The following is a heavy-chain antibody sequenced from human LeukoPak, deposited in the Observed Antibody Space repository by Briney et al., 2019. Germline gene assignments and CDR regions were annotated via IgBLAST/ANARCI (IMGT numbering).Heavy chain of an antibody. D-gene: IGHD5-24*01. CDR2: IYYSGST. CDR1: GXSISSYY. Sequence: PSETLSLTCTVSGXSISSYYGSWIRQPPGKGLEWMGYIYYSGSTNYNPSLKSRVTISVDTSKNQFSLKLSSVTAADTAVYYCAREAPVEMATIFDYWGQGILVTVSS. CDR3: AREAPVEMATIFDY. J-gene: IGHJ4*02. V-gene: IGHV4-59*01.